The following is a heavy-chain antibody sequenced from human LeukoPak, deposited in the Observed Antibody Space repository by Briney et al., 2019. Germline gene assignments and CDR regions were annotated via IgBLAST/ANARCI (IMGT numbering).Heavy chain of an antibody. V-gene: IGHV1-69*05. Sequence: GASVKDSCKASGGTFSSYAISWVRQAPGQGLEWMGGIIPIFGTANYAQKFQGRVTITTDESTSTAYMELSSLRSEDTAVYYCARGNSGYCSSTSCPKGHFDYWGQGTLVTVSS. D-gene: IGHD2-2*01. CDR2: IIPIFGTA. CDR3: ARGNSGYCSSTSCPKGHFDY. CDR1: GGTFSSYA. J-gene: IGHJ4*02.